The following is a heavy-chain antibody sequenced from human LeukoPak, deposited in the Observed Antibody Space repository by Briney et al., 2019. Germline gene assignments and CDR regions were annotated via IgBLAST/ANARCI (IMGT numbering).Heavy chain of an antibody. J-gene: IGHJ4*02. D-gene: IGHD5-18*01. Sequence: GGSLRLSCSASGFSFSDSYMSWFRLSPQKGLEWIAYITSSGTTTEYADSVKGRFTISRDNAKNSLYLQMNSLRDEDTAVYYCVRGVRGYTYGSRFDYWGQGTLVTVSS. V-gene: IGHV3-11*04. CDR3: VRGVRGYTYGSRFDY. CDR2: ITSSGTTT. CDR1: GFSFSDSY.